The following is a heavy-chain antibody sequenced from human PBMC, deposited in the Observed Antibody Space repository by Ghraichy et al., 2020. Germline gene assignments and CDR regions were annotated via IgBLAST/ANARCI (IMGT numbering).Heavy chain of an antibody. CDR3: AKERDSSGYYSFRGDYYGMDV. CDR1: GFTFRSYG. Sequence: GGSLRLSCAASGFTFRSYGIHWVRQAPGKGLEWVAAISYDGSKKDYGDSVKGRFTISRDNSKNTLYLQTNSLRVEDTAVYYCAKERDSSGYYSFRGDYYGMDVWGQGTTVTVSS. CDR2: ISYDGSKK. D-gene: IGHD3-22*01. V-gene: IGHV3-30*18. J-gene: IGHJ6*02.